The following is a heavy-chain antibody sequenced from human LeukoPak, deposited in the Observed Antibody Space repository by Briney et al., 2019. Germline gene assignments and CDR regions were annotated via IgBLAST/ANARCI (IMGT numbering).Heavy chain of an antibody. D-gene: IGHD6-19*01. CDR3: ARGSSGWSLYYFDY. V-gene: IGHV3-74*01. CDR2: INSDGSST. CDR1: GFTFSSYW. Sequence: GGSLRLSCAASGFTFSSYWMHWVRQAPGKGLVWVSRINSDGSSTSYADSVKGRFTISRDNAKNTLYLQMNSLRAEDTAVYYCARGSSGWSLYYFDYWGQGTLVTVSS. J-gene: IGHJ4*02.